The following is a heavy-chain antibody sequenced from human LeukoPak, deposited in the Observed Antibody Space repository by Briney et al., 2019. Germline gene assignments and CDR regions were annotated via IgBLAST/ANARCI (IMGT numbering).Heavy chain of an antibody. CDR2: LSYDGSNK. Sequence: GGSLRLSCAASRFTLSRHAMHWVRQAPGKGLEWVTLLSYDGSNKYYADSVKGRFTISRDNVENSLYLQMNSLRDEDTAVYYCARVAAGYSVNYFDYWGQGTLVTVSS. J-gene: IGHJ4*02. V-gene: IGHV3-30-3*01. D-gene: IGHD4-23*01. CDR3: ARVAAGYSVNYFDY. CDR1: RFTLSRHA.